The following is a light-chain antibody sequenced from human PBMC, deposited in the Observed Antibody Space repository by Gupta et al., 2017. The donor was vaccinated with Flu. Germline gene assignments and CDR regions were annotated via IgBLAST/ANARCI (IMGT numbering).Light chain of an antibody. CDR2: LGS. J-gene: IGKJ1*01. Sequence: DIVITQSPLSLPVTPGEPASISCSSSQSRLHSNGYNYLDWYLQKPGQSPQLLIYLGSNRASGVPDRFSGSGSGTDFTLKISRVEAEDVGVYYCRQALQTPRTFGQGTKVEIK. V-gene: IGKV2-28*01. CDR3: RQALQTPRT. CDR1: QSRLHSNGYNY.